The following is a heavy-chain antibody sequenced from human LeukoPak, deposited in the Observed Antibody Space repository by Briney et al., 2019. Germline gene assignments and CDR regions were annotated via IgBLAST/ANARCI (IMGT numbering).Heavy chain of an antibody. CDR2: ISGNDPTK. J-gene: IGHJ5*01. CDR1: GLTLTTFD. Sequence: GGSLRLSCIASGLTLTTFDMVWVRQAPGRGLEWVSIISGNDPTKIYADSVKGRFTISRDDLKNTIYLQMDSLRDEDTDFYYCAKGLDTYSSRYLNRIFDSWGQGTLVTVSS. CDR3: AKGLDTYSSRYLNRIFDS. V-gene: IGHV3-23*01. D-gene: IGHD6-25*01.